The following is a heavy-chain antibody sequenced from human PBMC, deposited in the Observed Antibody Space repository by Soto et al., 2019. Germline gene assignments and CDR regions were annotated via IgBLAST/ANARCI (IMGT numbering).Heavy chain of an antibody. J-gene: IGHJ4*02. CDR1: GGSISSYY. CDR3: ARHLVGGYELYYFDY. D-gene: IGHD5-12*01. CDR2: IYYSGST. V-gene: IGHV4-59*08. Sequence: SETLSLTCTVSGGSISSYYWSWIRQPPGKGLEWIGYIYYSGSTNYNPPLKSRVTISVDTSKNQFSLKLSSVTAADTAVYYCARHLVGGYELYYFDYWGQGTLVTVSS.